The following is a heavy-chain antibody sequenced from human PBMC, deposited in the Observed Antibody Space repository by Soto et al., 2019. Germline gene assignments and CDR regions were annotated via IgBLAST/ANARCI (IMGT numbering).Heavy chain of an antibody. D-gene: IGHD3-10*01. CDR1: GGSFSGYY. CDR3: APGRRGSGSYYPPDAFDI. V-gene: IGHV4-34*01. Sequence: SETLSLTCAVYGGSFSGYYWSWIRQPPGKGLEWIGEINHSGSTNYNPSLESRVTISVDTSKNQFSLKLSSVTAADTAVYYCAPGRRGSGSYYPPDAFDIWGQGTMVTVSS. CDR2: INHSGST. J-gene: IGHJ3*02.